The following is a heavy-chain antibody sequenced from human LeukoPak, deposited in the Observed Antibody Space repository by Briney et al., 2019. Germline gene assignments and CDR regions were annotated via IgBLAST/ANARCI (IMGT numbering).Heavy chain of an antibody. Sequence: SETLSLTCTVSGYSISSGYYWGWIRQPPGKGLEWIGSIYHSGTTYYNSSLENRGTISVDTSKNQFSLNLSSVTAADTAVYYCARTAKYYYGSETYYFFDYWGQGTLVTVSS. D-gene: IGHD3-10*01. CDR1: GYSISSGYY. CDR2: IYHSGTT. V-gene: IGHV4-38-2*02. CDR3: ARTAKYYYGSETYYFFDY. J-gene: IGHJ4*02.